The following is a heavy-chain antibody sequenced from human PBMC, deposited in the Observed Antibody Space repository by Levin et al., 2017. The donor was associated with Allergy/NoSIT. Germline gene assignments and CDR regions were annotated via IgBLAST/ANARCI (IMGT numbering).Heavy chain of an antibody. Sequence: SETLSLTCTVSGGSVSSSSYYWSWIRQPPGKGLDWIGYISYSGSTNYNPSLKSRVTISVDTSKNQFSLKLSSVTAADTAVYYCARSHDSTGYFNWGQGTLVTVSS. CDR3: ARSHDSTGYFN. CDR2: ISYSGST. D-gene: IGHD3-22*01. CDR1: GGSVSSSSYY. J-gene: IGHJ4*02. V-gene: IGHV4-61*01.